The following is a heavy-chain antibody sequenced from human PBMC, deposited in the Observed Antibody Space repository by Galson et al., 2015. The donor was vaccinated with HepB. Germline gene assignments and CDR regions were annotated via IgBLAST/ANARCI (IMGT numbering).Heavy chain of an antibody. CDR1: GFTFSSYR. V-gene: IGHV3-7*03. Sequence: SLRLSCAASGFTFSSYRMSWVRQAPGKGLEWVSNIKQDGSEKYYVDSVKGRFTISRDNAKNSLYLQMNSLRAEDTAVYYCARAERVSREKYGDYVGHFSGMDVWGQATTVTVSS. CDR2: IKQDGSEK. D-gene: IGHD4-17*01. CDR3: ARAERVSREKYGDYVGHFSGMDV. J-gene: IGHJ6*02.